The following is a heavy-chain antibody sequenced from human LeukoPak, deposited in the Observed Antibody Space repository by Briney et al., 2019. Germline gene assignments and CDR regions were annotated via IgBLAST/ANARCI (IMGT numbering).Heavy chain of an antibody. CDR1: GGSISSYY. CDR2: IYHSGST. J-gene: IGHJ4*02. CDR3: ASGEQWLVFDY. Sequence: PSETLSLACTVSGGSISSYYWTWIRQPPGKGLEWIGYIYHSGSTKYNSSLKSRVTISVDTSKNQSSLKLSSVTAADTAVYYCASGEQWLVFDYWGQGTLVTVSS. D-gene: IGHD6-19*01. V-gene: IGHV4-59*01.